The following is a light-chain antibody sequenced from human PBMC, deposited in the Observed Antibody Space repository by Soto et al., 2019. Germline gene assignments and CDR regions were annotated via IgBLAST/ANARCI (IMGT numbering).Light chain of an antibody. CDR2: TNN. CDR3: AAWDDSLNSVI. Sequence: QSVLTQPPSASGTPGQRVSISCSGGSSNIGSNYVYWYQHLPGTAPKLLIYTNNQRPSGVPDRFSASKSGTSATLAISGLRSEDEADYYCAAWDDSLNSVIFGGGTKLTVL. J-gene: IGLJ2*01. CDR1: SSNIGSNY. V-gene: IGLV1-47*01.